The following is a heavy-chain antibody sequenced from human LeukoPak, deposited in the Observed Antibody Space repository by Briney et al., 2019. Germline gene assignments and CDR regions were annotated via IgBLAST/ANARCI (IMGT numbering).Heavy chain of an antibody. CDR2: IKQGEREQ. J-gene: IGHJ6*02. V-gene: IGHV3-7*01. D-gene: IGHD3-9*01. CDR1: GFTFSSHW. Sequence: GGPVRLSCAASGFTFSSHWMSWLREAPGKGLVCVANIKQGEREQHCVISVKGRFTISRDNAKNSLYLQMTSLRAEDTAVYYCARESSLDILTGYLSLYYYYGMDVWGQGTTVTVSS. CDR3: ARESSLDILTGYLSLYYYYGMDV.